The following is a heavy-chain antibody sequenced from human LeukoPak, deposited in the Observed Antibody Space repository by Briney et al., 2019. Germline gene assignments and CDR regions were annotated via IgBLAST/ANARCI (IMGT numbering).Heavy chain of an antibody. CDR3: AKFRGGEDTIFGVVIKAEYYFDY. Sequence: GGSLRLSCAASGFTFSSYSMNWVRQAPGKGLEWVSVIYSGGSTYYADSVKGRFTISRDNSKNTLYLQMNSLRAEDTAVYYCAKFRGGEDTIFGVVIKAEYYFDYWGQGTLVTVSS. V-gene: IGHV3-66*01. J-gene: IGHJ4*02. CDR2: IYSGGST. D-gene: IGHD3-3*01. CDR1: GFTFSSYS.